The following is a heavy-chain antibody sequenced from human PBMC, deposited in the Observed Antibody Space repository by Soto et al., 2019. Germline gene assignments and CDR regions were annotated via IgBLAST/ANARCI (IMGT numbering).Heavy chain of an antibody. Sequence: QVPLVQSGAEVKKPGASVKVSCKVSGYNLTELSMHWVRQAPGKGLEWMGGFDPEDGETIYAQKFQGRVTMTEDTSTDTAYMELSSLRSEDTAVYYCATSPYSGSYPGPYYFDYWGQGTLVTVSS. V-gene: IGHV1-24*01. J-gene: IGHJ4*02. CDR1: GYNLTELS. CDR3: ATSPYSGSYPGPYYFDY. CDR2: FDPEDGET. D-gene: IGHD1-26*01.